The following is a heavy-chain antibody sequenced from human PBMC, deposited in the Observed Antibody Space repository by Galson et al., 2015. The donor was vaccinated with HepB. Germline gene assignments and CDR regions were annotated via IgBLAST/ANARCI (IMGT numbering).Heavy chain of an antibody. D-gene: IGHD6-19*01. CDR3: AKDAEIAVAGWYYYYGLDV. V-gene: IGHV3-43D*03. CDR1: GFTFDDYA. J-gene: IGHJ6*02. Sequence: SLRLSCAVSGFTFDDYAMHWVRQAPGKGLEWVSLISWDGRSTYYADSVKGRFTISRDNSKNSLFLQMNSLRAEDTALYYCAKDAEIAVAGWYYYYGLDVWGQGTTVTVSS. CDR2: ISWDGRST.